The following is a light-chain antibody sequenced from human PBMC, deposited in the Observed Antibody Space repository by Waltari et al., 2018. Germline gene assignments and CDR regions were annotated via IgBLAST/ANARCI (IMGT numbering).Light chain of an antibody. Sequence: DIVMTQSPLSLPVTPGEPASISCRSSQSLLHSNGYNDLDWYLQKPGQSPQLLIYLGSSRASGVPDMFSGSGAGTDFALKISRVEAEDVGVYYCMQALQTPCTFGPGTKVEIK. CDR3: MQALQTPCT. J-gene: IGKJ3*01. V-gene: IGKV2-28*01. CDR1: QSLLHSNGYND. CDR2: LGS.